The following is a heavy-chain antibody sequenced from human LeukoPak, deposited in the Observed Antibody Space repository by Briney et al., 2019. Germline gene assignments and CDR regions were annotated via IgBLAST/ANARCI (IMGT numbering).Heavy chain of an antibody. D-gene: IGHD7-27*01. CDR3: ASATGDKGGYFDS. CDR2: IRYDGSET. V-gene: IGHV3-7*01. CDR1: GFNFGGYW. Sequence: GGSLRLSCAASGFNFGGYWMSWVRHAPGKGLERVANIRYDGSETFYGDSVKGRFTVSRDNAKNSLYLQKNSLRVEDTGVYYCASATGDKGGYFDSWGQGAQVTVSS. J-gene: IGHJ4*02.